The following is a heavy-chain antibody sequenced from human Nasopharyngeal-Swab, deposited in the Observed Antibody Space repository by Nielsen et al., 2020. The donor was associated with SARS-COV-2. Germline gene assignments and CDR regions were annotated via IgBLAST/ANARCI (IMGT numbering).Heavy chain of an antibody. CDR3: ARDTPAMFAY. CDR2: ISWNSDSI. CDR1: GFTFDDYA. V-gene: IGHV3-9*01. J-gene: IGHJ4*02. Sequence: GGSLRLSCAASGFTFDDYAMHWVRQAPGKGLEWVSGISWNSDSIGYADSVKGRFTMSRDNAKNSLYLQMNSLRHEDTAVYYCARDTPAMFAYWGRGTLVTVSS.